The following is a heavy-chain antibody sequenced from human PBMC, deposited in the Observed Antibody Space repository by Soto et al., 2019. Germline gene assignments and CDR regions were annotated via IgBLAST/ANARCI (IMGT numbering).Heavy chain of an antibody. V-gene: IGHV3-30*18. D-gene: IGHD3-10*01. Sequence: VQMVESGGGVVQPGRSLRLSCAASGFMFSTYAMHWVRQAPGKGLEWVAIISYDGTNKYYAASVKDRFTISRDNSKNTLYLQMSSLRADDTAVYYCAKGSGRKMVRGVIIGVNIDYWGQGTLVTVSS. CDR3: AKGSGRKMVRGVIIGVNIDY. CDR1: GFMFSTYA. J-gene: IGHJ4*02. CDR2: ISYDGTNK.